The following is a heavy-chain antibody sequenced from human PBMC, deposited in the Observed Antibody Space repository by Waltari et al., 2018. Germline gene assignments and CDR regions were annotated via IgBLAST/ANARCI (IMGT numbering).Heavy chain of an antibody. V-gene: IGHV4-4*07. CDR2: FYNSGTT. J-gene: IGHJ3*02. CDR1: GDSISTYY. Sequence: QVQLQESGPGLVKPSETLSLTCTVSGDSISTYYWSWIRQPAGKGLAWIGRFYNSGTTYYNPPLKSRVTMSVDTSNNQFSLKLDSVTAADTTVYYCARAKENWGRNAFDIWGQGTVLTVSS. D-gene: IGHD7-27*01. CDR3: ARAKENWGRNAFDI.